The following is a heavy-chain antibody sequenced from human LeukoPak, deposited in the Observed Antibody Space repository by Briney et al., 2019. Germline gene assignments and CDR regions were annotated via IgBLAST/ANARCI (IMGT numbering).Heavy chain of an antibody. CDR3: ARRFGRKFGERFYYYHYMDV. Sequence: SETLSLTCTVSGYSISSGYYWGWIRQPPGKGLEWIGSIYHSGSTYYNPSLKSRVTISVDTSKNQFSLRLTSVTAADTAVYYCARRFGRKFGERFYYYHYMDVWGKGTTVTISS. CDR1: GYSISSGYY. CDR2: IYHSGST. V-gene: IGHV4-38-2*02. J-gene: IGHJ6*03. D-gene: IGHD3-10*01.